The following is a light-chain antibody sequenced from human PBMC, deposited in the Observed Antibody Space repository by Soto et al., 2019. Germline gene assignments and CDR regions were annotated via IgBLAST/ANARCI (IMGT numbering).Light chain of an antibody. Sequence: QSALTQPASVSGSPGQSITISCTGTASDIGGYNYVSWYQQYPGKAPKLIIFEVSNRPSGVSNRFSGSKSGNTASLTISGLQAEYESEYYGSSYRSGSSPGVFVTGTKLTVL. CDR3: SSYRSGSSPGV. CDR2: EVS. CDR1: ASDIGGYNY. J-gene: IGLJ1*01. V-gene: IGLV2-14*01.